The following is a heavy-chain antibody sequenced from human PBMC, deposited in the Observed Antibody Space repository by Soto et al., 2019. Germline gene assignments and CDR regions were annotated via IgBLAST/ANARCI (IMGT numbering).Heavy chain of an antibody. CDR2: INPNSGGT. D-gene: IGHD2-8*01. V-gene: IGHV1-2*02. J-gene: IGHJ3*02. CDR3: AILYCTNGVCYGGDAFDI. Sequence: QVQLVQSGAEVKKPGASVKVSCKASGYTFTGYYMHWVRQAPGQGLEWMGWINPNSGGTNYAQKFQGRVTMTRDTSLSTAYMELSRLRSDDTAVYYCAILYCTNGVCYGGDAFDIWGQGTMVTVSS. CDR1: GYTFTGYY.